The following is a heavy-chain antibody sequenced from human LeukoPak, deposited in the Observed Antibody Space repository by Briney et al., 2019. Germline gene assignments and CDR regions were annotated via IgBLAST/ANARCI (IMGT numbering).Heavy chain of an antibody. J-gene: IGHJ6*02. Sequence: GRSLRLSCAASGFTFSSYGMHWVRQAPGKGLEWVAVIWYDGSNKYYADPVKGRFTISRDNSKNTLYLQMNSLRAEDTAVYFCAKGVGGYYYYGMDVWGQGTTVTVSS. D-gene: IGHD1-26*01. CDR3: AKGVGGYYYYGMDV. CDR2: IWYDGSNK. CDR1: GFTFSSYG. V-gene: IGHV3-33*06.